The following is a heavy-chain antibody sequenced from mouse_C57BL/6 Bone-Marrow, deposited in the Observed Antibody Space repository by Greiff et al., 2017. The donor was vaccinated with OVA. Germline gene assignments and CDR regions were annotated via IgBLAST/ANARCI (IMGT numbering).Heavy chain of an antibody. CDR3: ARSRAYYSNYDYAMDY. CDR2: INPSTGGT. D-gene: IGHD2-5*01. V-gene: IGHV1-42*01. J-gene: IGHJ4*01. CDR1: GYSFTGYY. Sequence: EVQLQQSGPELVKPGASVKISCKASGYSFTGYYMNWVKQSPEKSLEWIGEINPSTGGTTYNQKFKAKATLTVDKSSSTAYMQLNSLTSEDSAVYYCARSRAYYSNYDYAMDYWGQGTSVTVSS.